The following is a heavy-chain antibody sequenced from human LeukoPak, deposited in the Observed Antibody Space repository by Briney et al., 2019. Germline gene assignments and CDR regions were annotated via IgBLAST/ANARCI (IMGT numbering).Heavy chain of an antibody. D-gene: IGHD5-18*01. J-gene: IGHJ4*02. CDR3: SRGMGPRSTRNTAFDY. Sequence: GGSLRLSCAASGFTFSSYAMSWVRQAPGKGLEWVSAISGSGGSTYYADSVKGRFTISRDNSKNTLYLQMTSLRSDDTAVYYCSRGMGPRSTRNTAFDYWGQGTLVTVSS. V-gene: IGHV3-23*01. CDR2: ISGSGGST. CDR1: GFTFSSYA.